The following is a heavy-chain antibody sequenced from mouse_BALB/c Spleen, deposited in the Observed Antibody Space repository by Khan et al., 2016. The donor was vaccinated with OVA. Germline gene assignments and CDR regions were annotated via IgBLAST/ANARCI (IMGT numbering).Heavy chain of an antibody. J-gene: IGHJ3*01. CDR1: GFTFSSYA. D-gene: IGHD2-1*01. CDR2: ISSDGYYT. CDR3: ARSAYGNFAY. V-gene: IGHV5-9-3*01. Sequence: EVQLVESGGGLVKPGGSLKLSCAASGFTFSSYAMSWVRQTPEKRLEWVATISSDGYYTYYPDNVTGRFTISRDNAKNTLYLKMSSVRSEDTAMYYCARSAYGNFAYWGQGTLVTVSA.